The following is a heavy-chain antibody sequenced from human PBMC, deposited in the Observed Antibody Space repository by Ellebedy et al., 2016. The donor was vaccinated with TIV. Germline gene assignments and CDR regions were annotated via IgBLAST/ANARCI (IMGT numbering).Heavy chain of an antibody. Sequence: GSLRLSXAVYGVSFSGYYWSWIRQPPGKGLEWIGEINHSGSTNYNPSLKSRVTISVDTSKNQFSLKLSSVTAADTAVYYCARGLGYDFWSGYWDYYYYYMDVWGKGTTVTVSS. CDR1: GVSFSGYY. D-gene: IGHD3-3*01. CDR3: ARGLGYDFWSGYWDYYYYYMDV. J-gene: IGHJ6*03. CDR2: INHSGST. V-gene: IGHV4-34*01.